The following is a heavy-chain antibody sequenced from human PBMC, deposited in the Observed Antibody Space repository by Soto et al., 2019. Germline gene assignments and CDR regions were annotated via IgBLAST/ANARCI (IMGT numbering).Heavy chain of an antibody. CDR2: INSDGSST. J-gene: IGHJ4*02. D-gene: IGHD3-16*01. CDR3: TKVISTVGGDFDS. Sequence: EVQLVESGGGLVQPGGSLRLSCAASGFTFGNYWMHWVRQAPGKGLVWVARINSDGSSTSYADSVKGRFTISRDNAKNTLYLQMNSLRAEDKAMYYCTKVISTVGGDFDSWGQGTLVTVSS. V-gene: IGHV3-74*01. CDR1: GFTFGNYW.